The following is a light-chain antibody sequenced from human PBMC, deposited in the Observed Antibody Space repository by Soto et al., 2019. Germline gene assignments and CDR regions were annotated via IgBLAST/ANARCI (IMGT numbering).Light chain of an antibody. CDR2: EVT. CDR1: SSDIGGSNY. V-gene: IGLV2-14*01. Sequence: QSVLTQPASVSGSPGQSITSSCTGTSSDIGGSNYVSWYQQHPGKAPKLIIYEVTNRPSGVSDRFSGSKSDNTASLIISGLQAEDEAHYYCSSYRITTVAFXSGTKVTVL. J-gene: IGLJ1*01. CDR3: SSYRITTVA.